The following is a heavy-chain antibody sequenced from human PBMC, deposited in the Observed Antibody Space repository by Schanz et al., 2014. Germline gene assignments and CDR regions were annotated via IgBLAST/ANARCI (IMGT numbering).Heavy chain of an antibody. Sequence: QVQLQESGPGLVKPSQTLSLTCTVSGGSVSSGGDYWSWIRQHPGKGLEWIGFISYSGSTYYNPYLKSRVTISVGASKNQFALNLSSATAADTAVYYCARDRGHGDLPGDIWGQGTMVTVSS. CDR2: ISYSGST. D-gene: IGHD4-17*01. J-gene: IGHJ3*02. CDR1: GGSVSSGGDY. V-gene: IGHV4-31*03. CDR3: ARDRGHGDLPGDI.